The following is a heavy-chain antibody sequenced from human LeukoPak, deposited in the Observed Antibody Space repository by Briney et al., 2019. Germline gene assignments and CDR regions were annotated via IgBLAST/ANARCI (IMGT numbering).Heavy chain of an antibody. CDR1: GFTSISYW. CDR2: IKQDGSEK. Sequence: GGSLRLSCEASGFTSISYWMSWVRQAPGKGLEWVANIKQDGSEKYYVDSVKGRFTISRDNAKNSLYLQMNSLRAEDTAVYYCARYVSYDFWSGYQIYYYYYYMDVWGKGTTVTVSS. D-gene: IGHD3-3*01. CDR3: ARYVSYDFWSGYQIYYYYYYMDV. J-gene: IGHJ6*03. V-gene: IGHV3-7*01.